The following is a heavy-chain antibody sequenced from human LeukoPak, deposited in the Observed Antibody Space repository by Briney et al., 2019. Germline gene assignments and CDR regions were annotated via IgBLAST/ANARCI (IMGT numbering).Heavy chain of an antibody. CDR2: IGTAGDT. CDR3: ARVGSIAAAGHVYNWFDP. CDR1: GFTFSSYD. J-gene: IGHJ5*02. Sequence: GGSLRLSCAASGFTFSSYDMHWVRQATGKGLEWVSAIGTAGDTYYPGSVKGRFTISRENAKNSLYLQMNSLRAEDTAVYYCARVGSIAAAGHVYNWFDPWGQGTLVTVSS. V-gene: IGHV3-13*01. D-gene: IGHD6-13*01.